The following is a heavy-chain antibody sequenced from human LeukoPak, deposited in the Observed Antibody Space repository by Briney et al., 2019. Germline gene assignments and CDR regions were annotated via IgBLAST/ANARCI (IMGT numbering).Heavy chain of an antibody. D-gene: IGHD3-9*01. CDR1: GYTFTSYD. CDR3: ARGRSTGYAYYFEY. CDR2: MNPNSGST. V-gene: IGHV1-8*03. J-gene: IGHJ4*02. Sequence: GASVKVSCKASGYTFTSYDINWVRQATGQGLEWMGWMNPNSGSTGYAQKFQGRVTITRNTSISTAYMELSGLRPEDTAVYYCARGRSTGYAYYFEYWGQGTLVTVSS.